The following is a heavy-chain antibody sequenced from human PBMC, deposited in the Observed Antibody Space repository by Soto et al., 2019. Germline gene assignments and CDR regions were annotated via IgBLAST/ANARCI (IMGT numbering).Heavy chain of an antibody. J-gene: IGHJ4*02. Sequence: ASVKVSCKASGYTFTSYAMHWVRQAPGQRLEWMGWINAGNGNTKYAQKLQGRVTITRDTSASTAYMELRSLRSEDTAVYYCAREFLGSGPVYWGQGTLVTVSS. V-gene: IGHV1-3*01. CDR1: GYTFTSYA. CDR3: AREFLGSGPVY. D-gene: IGHD3-10*01. CDR2: INAGNGNT.